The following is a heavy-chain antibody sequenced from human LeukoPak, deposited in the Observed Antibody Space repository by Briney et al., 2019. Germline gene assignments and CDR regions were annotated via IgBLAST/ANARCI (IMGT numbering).Heavy chain of an antibody. CDR3: TTDYYDGGSDMDV. CDR2: IKRKSEGGIT. Sequence: GGSLRLSCAASGFSFDNAWMSWVRQAPGEGLEWVGRIKRKSEGGITQYAAPVKDRFTISRDDSENTLYLQMKSLKIEDTAVYYCTTDYYDGGSDMDVWGKGTTVTVSS. J-gene: IGHJ6*03. D-gene: IGHD3-22*01. CDR1: GFSFDNAW. V-gene: IGHV3-15*01.